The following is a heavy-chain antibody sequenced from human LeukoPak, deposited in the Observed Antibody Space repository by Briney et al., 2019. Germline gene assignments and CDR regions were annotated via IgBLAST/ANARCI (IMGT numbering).Heavy chain of an antibody. CDR1: GYTFTSYD. V-gene: IGHV1-8*03. CDR3: AARPPSGDYVSTFDY. D-gene: IGHD4-17*01. Sequence: GASVKVSCKASGYTFTSYDINWVRQATGQGLEWMGWMNPNSGNTGYAQKFQERVTITRDMSTSTAYMELSSLRSEDTAVYYCAARPPSGDYVSTFDYWGQGTLVTVSS. CDR2: MNPNSGNT. J-gene: IGHJ4*02.